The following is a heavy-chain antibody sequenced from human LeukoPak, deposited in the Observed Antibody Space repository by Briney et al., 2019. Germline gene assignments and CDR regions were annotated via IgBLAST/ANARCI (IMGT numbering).Heavy chain of an antibody. D-gene: IGHD3-3*01. CDR3: AGGIPSHFDFWSGYLFDY. CDR2: INPSGGST. J-gene: IGHJ4*02. V-gene: IGHV1-46*01. Sequence: ASVKVSCKASGYTFISYYMHWVRQAPGQGLEWVGIINPSGGSTNYAQKFQGRVNMTRDTSTSIVYMELRSLGSEDTAVYYCAGGIPSHFDFWSGYLFDYWGQGTLVTVSS. CDR1: GYTFISYY.